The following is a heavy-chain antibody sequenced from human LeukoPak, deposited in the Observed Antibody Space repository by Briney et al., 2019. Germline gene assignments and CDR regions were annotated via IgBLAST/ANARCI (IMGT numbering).Heavy chain of an antibody. Sequence: PGGSLRVSCEASGFTFRSYWMSWVRQAPGKGLEWVANIKHDGSERYYVDSVKGRFTISRDNAKNSLYVQMGSLRAEDTAVYYCARDGMGTIKAFDIWGQGTMVTVSS. J-gene: IGHJ3*02. CDR3: ARDGMGTIKAFDI. CDR2: IKHDGSER. CDR1: GFTFRSYW. V-gene: IGHV3-7*05. D-gene: IGHD4/OR15-4a*01.